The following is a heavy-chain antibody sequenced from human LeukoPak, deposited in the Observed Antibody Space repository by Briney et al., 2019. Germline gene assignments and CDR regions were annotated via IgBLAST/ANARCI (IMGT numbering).Heavy chain of an antibody. CDR1: GFTFSSYA. CDR2: TSGSGGST. D-gene: IGHD2-2*01. CDR3: AKLWGPYCSSTSCSLTDY. Sequence: AGSLRLSCAASGFTFSSYAMSWVRQAPEKGMEWVSATSGSGGSTYYADSVKGRFTISRDNSKNTLYLQMNSLRAEDTAVYYCAKLWGPYCSSTSCSLTDYWGQGTLVTVSS. V-gene: IGHV3-23*01. J-gene: IGHJ4*02.